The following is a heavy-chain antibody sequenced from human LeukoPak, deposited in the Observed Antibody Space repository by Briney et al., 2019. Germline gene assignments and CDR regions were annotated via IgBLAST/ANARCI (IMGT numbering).Heavy chain of an antibody. Sequence: ASVKVSCKASGYTFTGYYMHWVRQAPGQGLEWMGWINPNSGGTNYAQKFQGRVTMTRDTSISTAYMELSSLRSEDTAVYYCARVRENYYGSGREIDYWGQGTLVTVSS. J-gene: IGHJ4*02. V-gene: IGHV1-2*02. D-gene: IGHD3-10*01. CDR2: INPNSGGT. CDR1: GYTFTGYY. CDR3: ARVRENYYGSGREIDY.